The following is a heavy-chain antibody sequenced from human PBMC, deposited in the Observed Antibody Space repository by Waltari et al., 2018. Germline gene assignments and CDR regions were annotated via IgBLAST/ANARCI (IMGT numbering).Heavy chain of an antibody. Sequence: EVQLVESGGGLVQPGGSLRLSCAASGFTFSSYSMNWVRQAPGKGLEWVSYISSSSSTIYYADSVKGRFTISRDKAKNSLYLQMNSLRAEDTAVYYCARSIAAAGTGFDYWGQGTLVTVSS. CDR3: ARSIAAAGTGFDY. J-gene: IGHJ4*02. CDR1: GFTFSSYS. D-gene: IGHD6-13*01. V-gene: IGHV3-48*01. CDR2: ISSSSSTI.